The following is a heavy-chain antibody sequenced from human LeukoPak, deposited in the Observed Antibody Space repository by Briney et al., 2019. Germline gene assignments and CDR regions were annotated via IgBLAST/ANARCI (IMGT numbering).Heavy chain of an antibody. CDR3: AEAPGFLSSVASYYFDY. CDR1: GFTFSSYA. CDR2: ISGSGGST. D-gene: IGHD1-26*01. J-gene: IGHJ4*02. Sequence: GGSLRLSCAASGFTFSSYAMSWVRQAPGKGLEWVSAISGSGGSTYYADSVEGRFTISRDNSKNTLYLQMNSLRAEDTAVYYCAEAPGFLSSVASYYFDYWGQGTLVTVSS. V-gene: IGHV3-23*01.